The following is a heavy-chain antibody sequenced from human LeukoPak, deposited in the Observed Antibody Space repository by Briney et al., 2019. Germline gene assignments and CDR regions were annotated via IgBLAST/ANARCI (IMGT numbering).Heavy chain of an antibody. CDR3: ARAGYYDFWSGYWFDP. CDR1: GGSFSGYY. V-gene: IGHV4-59*01. CDR2: IYYSGST. D-gene: IGHD3-3*01. J-gene: IGHJ5*02. Sequence: SETLSLTCAVYGGSFSGYYWSWIRQPPGKGLEWIGYIYYSGSTNYNPSLKSRVTISVDTSKNQFSLKLSSVTAADTAVYYCARAGYYDFWSGYWFDPWGQGTLVTVSS.